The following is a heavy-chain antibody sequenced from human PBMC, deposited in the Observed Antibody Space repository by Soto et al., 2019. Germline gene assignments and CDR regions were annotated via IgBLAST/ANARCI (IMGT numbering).Heavy chain of an antibody. Sequence: QLQQQESGPGLVKPAESLSLTCTVSGGSIISSNCYWGWVRKPPGKGLEWIGSTYYGGHTHYSPSLKSRVNVSIDTSRRLLSLNLRSVTAADTAIYFCARHSSGSQHPAFDFWGQGTLVTVSS. D-gene: IGHD1-26*01. J-gene: IGHJ4*02. CDR2: TYYGGHT. CDR3: ARHSSGSQHPAFDF. CDR1: GGSIISSNCY. V-gene: IGHV4-39*01.